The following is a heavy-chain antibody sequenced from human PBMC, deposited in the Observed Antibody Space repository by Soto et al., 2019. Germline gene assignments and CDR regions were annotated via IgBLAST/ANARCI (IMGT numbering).Heavy chain of an antibody. V-gene: IGHV3-7*01. Sequence: GGSMRLSCAASGFTFSSYWMSWVRQAPGKGLEWVANIKQDGSEKYYVDSVKGRFTISRDNAKNSLYLQMTSLRAEDTAVYYCAREMAGAGVYFDYWGQGTLVTVSS. D-gene: IGHD6-19*01. J-gene: IGHJ4*02. CDR3: AREMAGAGVYFDY. CDR2: IKQDGSEK. CDR1: GFTFSSYW.